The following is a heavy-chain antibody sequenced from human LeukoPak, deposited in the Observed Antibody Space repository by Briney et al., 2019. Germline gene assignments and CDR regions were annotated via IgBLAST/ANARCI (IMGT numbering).Heavy chain of an antibody. D-gene: IGHD3-10*01. Sequence: PSETLSLTCSVSGGPIRCYYRRWLRQPPGKGLEWVGYIHYSGSTNYNPSLKSRVTISVDTSKNQFSLKLSSVTAADTAVYHCARHYVFVVGGSSFDYWGQGTLVTVSS. CDR2: IHYSGST. V-gene: IGHV4-59*08. CDR3: ARHYVFVVGGSSFDY. J-gene: IGHJ4*02. CDR1: GGPIRCYY.